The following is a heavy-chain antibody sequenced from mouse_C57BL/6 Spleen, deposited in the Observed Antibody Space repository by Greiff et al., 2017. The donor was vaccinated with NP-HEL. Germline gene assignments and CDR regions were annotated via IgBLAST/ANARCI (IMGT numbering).Heavy chain of an antibody. Sequence: QVQLQQPGTELVKPGASVKLSCKASGYTFTSYWMHWVKQRPGQGLEWIGNINPSNGGTNYNDNFKSKATLTVDKSSSTAYMQLSSLTSEDSAVYYCARSGSGLYFDYWGQGTTLTVSS. CDR3: ARSGSGLYFDY. CDR1: GYTFTSYW. CDR2: INPSNGGT. D-gene: IGHD3-2*02. J-gene: IGHJ2*01. V-gene: IGHV1-53*01.